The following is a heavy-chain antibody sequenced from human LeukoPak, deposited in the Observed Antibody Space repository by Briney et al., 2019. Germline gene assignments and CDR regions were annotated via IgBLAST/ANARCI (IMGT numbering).Heavy chain of an antibody. Sequence: PSETLSLTCTVSGGSISSSSYYWGWIRQPPGKGLEWIGSIYYSGSTYYNPSLKSRVTISVDTSKNQFSLKLSSVTAADTAVYYCAQSIAVALDYWGQGTLVTVSS. CDR3: AQSIAVALDY. V-gene: IGHV4-39*07. D-gene: IGHD6-6*01. CDR1: GGSISSSSYY. J-gene: IGHJ4*02. CDR2: IYYSGST.